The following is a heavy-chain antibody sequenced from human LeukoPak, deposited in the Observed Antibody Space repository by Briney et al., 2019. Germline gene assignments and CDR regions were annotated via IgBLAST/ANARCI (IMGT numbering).Heavy chain of an antibody. V-gene: IGHV1-8*01. D-gene: IGHD3-22*01. CDR1: GYTFTSYD. CDR2: MNPNSGNT. CDR3: ARDSYDSSGYPYYFDY. Sequence: ASVKVSCKASGYTFTSYDINWVRQATGQGLEWMGWMNPNSGNTGYAQKLQGRVTMTTDTSTSTAYMELRSLRSDDTAVYYCARDSYDSSGYPYYFDYWGQGTLVTVSS. J-gene: IGHJ4*02.